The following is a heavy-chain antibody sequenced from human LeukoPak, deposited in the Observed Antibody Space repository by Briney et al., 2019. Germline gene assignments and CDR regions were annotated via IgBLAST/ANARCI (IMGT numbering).Heavy chain of an antibody. CDR3: ARDMSFRGAAYDSSGYYYAPFDY. J-gene: IGHJ4*02. Sequence: SETLSLTXTVSGYSISSGYYWGWIRHPPGKGLEWIGSIYHSGSTYYNPSLKSRVTISVDTSKNQFSLKLSSVIAADTAVYYCARDMSFRGAAYDSSGYYYAPFDYWGQGTLVTVSS. V-gene: IGHV4-38-2*02. CDR1: GYSISSGYY. D-gene: IGHD3-22*01. CDR2: IYHSGST.